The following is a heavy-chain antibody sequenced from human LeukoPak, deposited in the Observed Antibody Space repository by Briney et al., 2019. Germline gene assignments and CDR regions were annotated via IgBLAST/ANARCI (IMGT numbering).Heavy chain of an antibody. CDR2: ISYDGSNK. D-gene: IGHD6-13*01. V-gene: IGHV3-30-3*01. CDR3: ASDLSTAAGRGAFGDNWFDP. Sequence: PGRSLGLSCAASGFTFSSYAMHWVRQAPGKGLEWVAVISYDGSNKYYADSVKGRFTISRDNSKNTLYLQMNSLRAEDTAVYYCASDLSTAAGRGAFGDNWFDPWGQGTLVTVSS. J-gene: IGHJ5*02. CDR1: GFTFSSYA.